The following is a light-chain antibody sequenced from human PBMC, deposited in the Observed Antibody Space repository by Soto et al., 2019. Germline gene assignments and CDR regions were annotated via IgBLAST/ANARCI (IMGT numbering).Light chain of an antibody. CDR3: NSYTSTTXLEV. J-gene: IGLJ3*02. Sequence: QSSLTQPASVSGSPGQSITISCTGTSSDVGAYYSVSWYQQHPGKAPKLLIYEVSNRPSGVSNRFSGSKSGSTASLTISGLQAEDEADYYCNSYTSTTXLEVFGGGTK. CDR2: EVS. V-gene: IGLV2-14*01. CDR1: SSDVGAYYS.